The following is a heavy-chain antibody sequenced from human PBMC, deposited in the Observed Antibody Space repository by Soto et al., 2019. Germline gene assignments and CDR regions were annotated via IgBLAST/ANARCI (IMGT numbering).Heavy chain of an antibody. CDR1: GFSFSNYD. Sequence: EVQLLESGGGLVQPGGSLRLSCAASGFSFSNYDMSWVRQAPGKGLEWVSSITGGGGSTYYADSVKGRFTISRDNSKNTLYLHMISLRVEDSAVYYCARASYCSSTSCLEYVWGQGTTVSVSS. D-gene: IGHD2-2*01. V-gene: IGHV3-23*01. J-gene: IGHJ6*02. CDR3: ARASYCSSTSCLEYV. CDR2: ITGGGGST.